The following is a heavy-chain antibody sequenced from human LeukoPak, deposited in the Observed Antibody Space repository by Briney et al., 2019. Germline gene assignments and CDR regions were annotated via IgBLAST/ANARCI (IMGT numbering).Heavy chain of an antibody. J-gene: IGHJ5*02. V-gene: IGHV1-69*01. D-gene: IGHD2-2*01. CDR1: GGTFSSYA. Sequence: ASVKVSCKASGGTFSSYAISWVRQAPGQGLEWMGGIIPIFGTANYAQKFQGRVTITADESTSTAYMELSSLRSEDTAVYYCARGGGGYCSSTSCYYRFDPWGQGTLVTVSS. CDR2: IIPIFGTA. CDR3: ARGGGGYCSSTSCYYRFDP.